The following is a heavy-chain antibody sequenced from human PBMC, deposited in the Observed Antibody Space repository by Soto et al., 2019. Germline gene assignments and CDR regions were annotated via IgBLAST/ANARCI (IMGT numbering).Heavy chain of an antibody. V-gene: IGHV4-34*01. J-gene: IGHJ6*02. CDR3: ARDRPGSYV. Sequence: SETLSLTCAVYGGSFSGYYWSWIRQPPGKGLEWIGEINHSGSINYNPSLKSRVTISVDTSKNQFSLKLSSVTAADTAVYYCARDRPGSYVWGQGTTVTVSS. D-gene: IGHD3-10*01. CDR2: INHSGSI. CDR1: GGSFSGYY.